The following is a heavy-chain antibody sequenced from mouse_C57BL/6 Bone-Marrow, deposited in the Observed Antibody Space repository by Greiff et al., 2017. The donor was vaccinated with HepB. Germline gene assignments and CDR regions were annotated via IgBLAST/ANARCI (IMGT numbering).Heavy chain of an antibody. V-gene: IGHV6-6*01. D-gene: IGHD1-1*01. CDR2: IRNKANNHAS. CDR1: GFTFSDAW. J-gene: IGHJ3*01. CDR3: HSGYAWFAY. Sequence: EVKVEESGGGLVQPGGSMKLSCAASGFTFSDAWMDWVRQSPEKGLEWVAEIRNKANNHASYYAESVKGRFTISREYSKSSVYLQMNSLRAEDTGIYYCHSGYAWFAYWGQGTLVTVSA.